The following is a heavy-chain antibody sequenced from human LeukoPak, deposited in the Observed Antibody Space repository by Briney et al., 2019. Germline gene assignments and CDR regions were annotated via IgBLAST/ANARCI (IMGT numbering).Heavy chain of an antibody. CDR1: GGTFSSYA. CDR3: ASPGVRQWLVPTSFYYYMDV. CDR2: IIPIFGTA. V-gene: IGHV1-69*05. Sequence: ASVKVSCKASGGTFSSYAISWVRQAPGQGLEWMGGIIPIFGTANYAQKFQGRVTITTNESTSTAYMELSSLRSEDTAVYYCASPGVRQWLVPTSFYYYMDVWGKGTTVTVSS. D-gene: IGHD6-19*01. J-gene: IGHJ6*03.